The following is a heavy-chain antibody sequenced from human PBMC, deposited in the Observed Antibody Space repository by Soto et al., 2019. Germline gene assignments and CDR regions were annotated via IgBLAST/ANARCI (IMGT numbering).Heavy chain of an antibody. CDR3: ARGAQLLFDWFDP. CDR2: IIPIFGTA. CDR1: GGTFSSYA. D-gene: IGHD3-10*01. Sequence: SVKVSCKAAGGTFSSYAISWVRQAPGQGLEWMGGIIPIFGTANYAQKFQGRVTITADKSTSTAYMELTSVTAADTAVYYCARGAQLLFDWFDPWGQGSLVTVSS. V-gene: IGHV1-69*06. J-gene: IGHJ5*02.